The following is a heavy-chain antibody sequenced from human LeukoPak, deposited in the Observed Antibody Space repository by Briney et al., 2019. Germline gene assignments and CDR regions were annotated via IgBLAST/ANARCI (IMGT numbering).Heavy chain of an antibody. CDR3: TRARRRNYDISGYYH. V-gene: IGHV3-49*03. CDR1: GVTFGGYA. J-gene: IGHJ5*02. Sequence: GGSLRLSCTASGVTFGGYAMSWFRQAPGKGLEWVGFIRSKAYGGTTEYAASVKGRFTISRDDSNSIAYLQMNSLKTEDTAVYYCTRARRRNYDISGYYHWGQGTLVTVSS. CDR2: IRSKAYGGTT. D-gene: IGHD3-22*01.